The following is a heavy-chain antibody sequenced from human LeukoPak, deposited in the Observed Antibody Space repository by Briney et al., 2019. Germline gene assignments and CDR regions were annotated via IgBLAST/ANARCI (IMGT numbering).Heavy chain of an antibody. Sequence: PGGSLRLSCAASGFTFSSHAIPWVRQAPGKGLEWVAAISDDGSNKYYADSVKGRFTISRDNSKNTLSLQMSSLRSEDTAVYYCARDGGWYLGYWGQGTLVTVSS. J-gene: IGHJ4*02. D-gene: IGHD6-19*01. CDR1: GFTFSSHA. CDR3: ARDGGWYLGY. CDR2: ISDDGSNK. V-gene: IGHV3-30*04.